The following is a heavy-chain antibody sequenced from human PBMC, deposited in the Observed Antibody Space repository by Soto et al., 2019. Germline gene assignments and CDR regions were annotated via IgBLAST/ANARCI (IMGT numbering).Heavy chain of an antibody. CDR1: GASISSDGYY. CDR3: VRRRQTGTSRFDS. J-gene: IGHJ4*02. V-gene: IGHV4-31*03. CDR2: MYYSGST. D-gene: IGHD3-10*01. Sequence: QVQLQESGPGLVRPSQTLSLTCTVPGASISSDGYYWGWIRQHPGKGLEYIAYMYYSGSTYYNPPLSSRVTMSVDGSKNQVSLILRSVTAAEAAVYYWVRRRQTGTSRFDSWGQGGLVCVSS.